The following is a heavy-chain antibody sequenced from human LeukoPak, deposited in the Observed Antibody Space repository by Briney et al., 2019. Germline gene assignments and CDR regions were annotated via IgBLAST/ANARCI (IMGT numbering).Heavy chain of an antibody. V-gene: IGHV4-30-2*03. CDR1: GGSISSGGYS. CDR2: IYHSGST. J-gene: IGHJ6*03. Sequence: SETLSLTCAVSGGSISSGGYSWSWIRQPPGKGLEWIGYIYHSGSTYYNPSLKSRVTISVDTSKNQFSLKLSSVTAADTAVYYCARLSEGWTTVTRGSLYYYYMDVWGKGTTVTVSS. CDR3: ARLSEGWTTVTRGSLYYYYMDV. D-gene: IGHD4-11*01.